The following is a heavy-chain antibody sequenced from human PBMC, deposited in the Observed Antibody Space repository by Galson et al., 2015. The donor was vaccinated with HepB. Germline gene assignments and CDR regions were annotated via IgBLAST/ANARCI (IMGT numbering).Heavy chain of an antibody. Sequence: SLRLSCAASEFAFSIYAMHWVRQAPGKGLEWVAVISYDGSNKYYADSVKGRFTISRDNSKNTLYLQMNSLRAEDTAVYYCARASLRIAAAGKGQGVGYWGQGTLVTVSS. CDR2: ISYDGSNK. CDR1: EFAFSIYA. V-gene: IGHV3-30*04. CDR3: ARASLRIAAAGKGQGVGY. D-gene: IGHD6-13*01. J-gene: IGHJ4*02.